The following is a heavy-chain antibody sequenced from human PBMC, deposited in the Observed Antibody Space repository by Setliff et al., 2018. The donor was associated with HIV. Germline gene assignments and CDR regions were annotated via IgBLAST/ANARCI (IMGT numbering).Heavy chain of an antibody. V-gene: IGHV4-39*01. CDR1: GGSINRISYY. CDR3: ASRVYYYDSSGYLREEGFDP. CDR2: IYNSGST. Sequence: SETLSLTCTVSGGSINRISYYWGWIRQAPGRGLEWIGSIYNSGSTYYNPSLKSRITISVDTSKNQFSLKLSSVTAADAAVYYCASRVYYYDSSGYLREEGFDPWGQGTLVTVSS. J-gene: IGHJ5*02. D-gene: IGHD3-22*01.